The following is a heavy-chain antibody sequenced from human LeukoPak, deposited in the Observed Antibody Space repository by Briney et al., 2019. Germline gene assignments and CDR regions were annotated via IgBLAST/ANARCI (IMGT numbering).Heavy chain of an antibody. J-gene: IGHJ6*02. CDR2: IYYSGST. CDR1: GGSISSYY. V-gene: IGHV4-59*01. Sequence: SETLSLTCTVSGGSISSYYWSWIRQPPGKGLEWIGYIYYSGSTNYNPSLKSRVTISVDTSKNQFSLKLSSVTAADTAVYYCARGPPAKPGTGYYYGMDVWGQGTTVTVSS. CDR3: ARGPPAKPGTGYYYGMDV. D-gene: IGHD2-2*01.